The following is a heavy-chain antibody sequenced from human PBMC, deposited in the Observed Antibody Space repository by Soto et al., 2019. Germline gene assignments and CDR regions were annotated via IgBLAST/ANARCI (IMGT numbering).Heavy chain of an antibody. D-gene: IGHD4-4*01. Sequence: QVQLVQSGDEVRKPGYSVKVSCKASGGTFSATYPITWVRHAPGQVLEWMGRIVPMFGTVNYAQRFQGRVTFTSDESTSTASMELRSLTSEDTAIYYCARGESRGYSSSSLDSWGQGTLVTVSS. CDR2: IVPMFGTV. CDR1: GGTFSATYP. CDR3: ARGESRGYSSSSLDS. V-gene: IGHV1-69*01. J-gene: IGHJ4*02.